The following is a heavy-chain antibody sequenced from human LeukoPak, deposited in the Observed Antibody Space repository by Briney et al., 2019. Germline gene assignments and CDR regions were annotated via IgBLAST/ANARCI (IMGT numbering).Heavy chain of an antibody. Sequence: PGGSLRLSCAASGFTFSSYSINWVRQAPGKGLEWVSYISSNSSNIYYAESVKGRFSISRDNAKNSLYLQMNSLRAEDTAVYYCARGYSYGYGGFDYWGQGTLVIVSS. D-gene: IGHD5-18*01. CDR2: ISSNSSNI. CDR3: ARGYSYGYGGFDY. V-gene: IGHV3-48*04. J-gene: IGHJ4*02. CDR1: GFTFSSYS.